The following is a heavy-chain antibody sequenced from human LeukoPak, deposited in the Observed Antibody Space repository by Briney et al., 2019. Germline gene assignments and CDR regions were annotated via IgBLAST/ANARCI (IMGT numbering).Heavy chain of an antibody. CDR3: ARGLHYYVAMDV. D-gene: IGHD3-10*02. CDR2: IGSDNKP. CDR1: GFTFSAYA. Sequence: GGSLRLSCEASGFTFSAYAMTWVRQAPGKGLEWVSSIGSDNKPHYSESVKGRFAISGDNSKNTLFLQLHNLRVEDTALYYCARGLHYYVAMDVWGQGTTVTVSS. V-gene: IGHV3-23*05. J-gene: IGHJ6*02.